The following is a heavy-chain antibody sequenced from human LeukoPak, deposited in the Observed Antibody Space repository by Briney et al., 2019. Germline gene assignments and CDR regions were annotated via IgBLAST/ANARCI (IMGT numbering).Heavy chain of an antibody. Sequence: LTGGPLRLSCAASGFRFSDYSMTWVRRSPGKALEWVSAFGGGGGNTYYADSVQRRLTISRDNSKNTLLLQMNSLRAEDTAVYYCAKDAKSDDGRGSPPLIFDIWGQGTMVTVSS. CDR1: GFRFSDYS. J-gene: IGHJ3*02. D-gene: IGHD3-22*01. V-gene: IGHV3-23*01. CDR2: FGGGGGNT. CDR3: AKDAKSDDGRGSPPLIFDI.